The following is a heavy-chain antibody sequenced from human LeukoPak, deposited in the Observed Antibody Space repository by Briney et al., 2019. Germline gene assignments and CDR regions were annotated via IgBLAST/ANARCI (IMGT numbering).Heavy chain of an antibody. V-gene: IGHV3-23*01. Sequence: GGSLRLSCTPSGFTFASHAMSWVRQAPGKGLEWVSGISGSGGNTYHADSVKGRFTISRDNSKNTLYLQMNGLRAEDTAVYYCARVPGSYYADFDYWGQGTLVTVSS. CDR2: ISGSGGNT. J-gene: IGHJ4*02. CDR3: ARVPGSYYADFDY. CDR1: GFTFASHA. D-gene: IGHD3-10*01.